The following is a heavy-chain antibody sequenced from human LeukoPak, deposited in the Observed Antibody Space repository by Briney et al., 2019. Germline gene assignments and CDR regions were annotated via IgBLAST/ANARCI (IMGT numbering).Heavy chain of an antibody. Sequence: PSETLSLTCSVSGASISSSSYYWGWIRQPPGKGLEWIGTIYYNGATQYNPSLKSRVTISVDTSKNQFSLKLSSVTAAGTAVYYCAIELRGSDQVKGDCWGQGTLVTVSS. CDR3: AIELRGSDQVKGDC. CDR1: GASISSSSYY. D-gene: IGHD6-19*01. CDR2: IYYNGAT. J-gene: IGHJ4*02. V-gene: IGHV4-39*02.